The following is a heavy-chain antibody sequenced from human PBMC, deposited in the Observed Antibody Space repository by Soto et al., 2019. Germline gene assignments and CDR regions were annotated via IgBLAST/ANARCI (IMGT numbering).Heavy chain of an antibody. CDR3: RGRTTLDY. CDR1: GFTFSSYG. D-gene: IGHD1-26*01. J-gene: IGHJ4*02. Sequence: GGSLRLSCAASGFTFSSYGMHWVRQAPGKGLEWVAVISYDGSNKYYADSVKGRFTISRDNSKNTLYLQMNGLRAEDTAVYYCRGRTTLDYWGQGTLVTVSS. CDR2: ISYDGSNK. V-gene: IGHV3-30*03.